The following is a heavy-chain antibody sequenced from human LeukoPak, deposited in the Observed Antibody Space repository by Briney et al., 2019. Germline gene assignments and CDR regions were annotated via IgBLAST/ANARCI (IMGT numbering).Heavy chain of an antibody. D-gene: IGHD3-10*01. CDR2: IYYSGST. Sequence: SETLSLTCTVSGGSISSYYWSWIRQPPGKGLEWIGYIYYSGSTNYNPSLKSRVTISVDTSKNQFSLKLSSVTAADTAVYYCARLPDYYGSGSYYPPPGYYYYGMDVWGQGTTVTVSS. V-gene: IGHV4-59*08. CDR3: ARLPDYYGSGSYYPPPGYYYYGMDV. J-gene: IGHJ6*02. CDR1: GGSISSYY.